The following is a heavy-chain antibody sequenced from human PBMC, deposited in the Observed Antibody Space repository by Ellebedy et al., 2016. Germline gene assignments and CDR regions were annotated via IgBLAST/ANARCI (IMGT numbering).Heavy chain of an antibody. Sequence: GGSLRLSCAASGFTFSSYAMHWVRQAPGKGLEWVAVISYDGSNKYYADSVKGRFTISRDNSKNTLYLQMNSLRAEDTAVYYCARDRSQGTTVTTLAGYYYGMDVWGQGTTVTVSS. CDR2: ISYDGSNK. V-gene: IGHV3-30-3*01. CDR1: GFTFSSYA. D-gene: IGHD4-11*01. J-gene: IGHJ6*02. CDR3: ARDRSQGTTVTTLAGYYYGMDV.